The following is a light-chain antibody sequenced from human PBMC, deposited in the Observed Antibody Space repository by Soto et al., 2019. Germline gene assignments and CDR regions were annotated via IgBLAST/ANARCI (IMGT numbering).Light chain of an antibody. CDR3: AAWDDSLNGYV. J-gene: IGLJ1*01. V-gene: IGLV1-44*01. Sequence: QSVLTQPPSASGTPGQRVTIYCSGSRSNIGSNTVNWYQQLPGTAPKLLIYSSNQRPSGVPDRFSGSKSGTSASLAISGLQSEDEADYYCAAWDDSLNGYVFGTGTKLTVL. CDR2: SSN. CDR1: RSNIGSNT.